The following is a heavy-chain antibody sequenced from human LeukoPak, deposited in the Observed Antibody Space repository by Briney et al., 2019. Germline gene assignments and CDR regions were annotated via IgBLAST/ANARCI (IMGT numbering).Heavy chain of an antibody. D-gene: IGHD3-16*01. CDR2: IYYSGRT. J-gene: IGHJ4*02. Sequence: NPSETLSLTCTVSGVSISSYYWSWIRQPPGKGLEWIGYIYYSGRTNYNPSLKSRVTISVDTSKNQFSLKLSSVTAADTAVYYCARADGGDNGYYSDYWGQGTLVTVSS. CDR3: ARADGGDNGYYSDY. V-gene: IGHV4-59*08. CDR1: GVSISSYY.